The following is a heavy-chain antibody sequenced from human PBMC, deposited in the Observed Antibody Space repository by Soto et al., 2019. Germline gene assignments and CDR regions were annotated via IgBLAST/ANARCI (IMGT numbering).Heavy chain of an antibody. D-gene: IGHD3-10*01. V-gene: IGHV1-3*01. CDR2: INAGNGIT. Sequence: QVQLVQSGAEVKKPGASVKVSCKASGYTFTSYAMHWVRQAPGQRLEWMGWINAGNGITKYSQKFQGRVTITRDTSASTAYMELSSLRSEDTAVYYCARDWGFGEFSDWGQGTLVTVSS. J-gene: IGHJ4*02. CDR3: ARDWGFGEFSD. CDR1: GYTFTSYA.